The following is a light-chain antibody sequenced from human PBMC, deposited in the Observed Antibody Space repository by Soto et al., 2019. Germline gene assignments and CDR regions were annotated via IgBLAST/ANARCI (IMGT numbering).Light chain of an antibody. CDR1: QSVSSY. V-gene: IGKV3-11*01. Sequence: EIVLTQSPATLSLSPGERATLSCRASQSVSSYLAWYQQKPGQAPRLLIYDASNRATGIPARFSGSGSGTDFTFTISSLEPEAVAVYYCQQRSNWPPYTFGQGTKLEIK. CDR2: DAS. J-gene: IGKJ2*01. CDR3: QQRSNWPPYT.